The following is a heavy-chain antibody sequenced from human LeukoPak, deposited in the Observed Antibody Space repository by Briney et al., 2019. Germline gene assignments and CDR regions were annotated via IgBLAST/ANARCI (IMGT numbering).Heavy chain of an antibody. V-gene: IGHV3-38-3*01. J-gene: IGHJ4*02. Sequence: PGGSLRLSCAASGFTVSSNEMSWVRQAPGKGLEWVSSISGGSTYYADSRKGRFTISRGNSKNTLYLQMNSLRADDTAVYYCAKDLSGSGRPHYFDYWGQGTLVTVSS. CDR1: GFTVSSNE. CDR2: ISGGST. CDR3: AKDLSGSGRPHYFDY. D-gene: IGHD2-15*01.